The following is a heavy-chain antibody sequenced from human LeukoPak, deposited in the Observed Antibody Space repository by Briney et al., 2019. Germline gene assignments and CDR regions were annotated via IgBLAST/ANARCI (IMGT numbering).Heavy chain of an antibody. CDR1: GGSFSGYY. V-gene: IGHV4-34*01. Sequence: PSETLSLTCAVYGGSFSGYYWSWIRQPPGKGLEWIGEINHSGSTNYNPSLKSRVTISVDTSKNQFSLKLSSVTAADTAVYYCAREDYGDYVRDYYYYMDVWGKGTTVTISS. CDR3: AREDYGDYVRDYYYYMDV. J-gene: IGHJ6*03. CDR2: INHSGST. D-gene: IGHD4-17*01.